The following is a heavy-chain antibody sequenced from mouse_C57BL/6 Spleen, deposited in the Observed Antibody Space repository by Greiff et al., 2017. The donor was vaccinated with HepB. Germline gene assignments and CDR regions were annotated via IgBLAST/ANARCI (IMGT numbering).Heavy chain of an antibody. Sequence: VQLQQSGAELARPGASVKLSCKASGYTFTSYGISWVKQRTGQGLEWIGEIYPRSGNTYYNEKFKGKATLTADKSSSTEYMELRSLTSEDSAVYFCARSGYDYDWYFDVWGTGTTVTVSS. D-gene: IGHD2-4*01. CDR1: GYTFTSYG. CDR3: ARSGYDYDWYFDV. CDR2: IYPRSGNT. J-gene: IGHJ1*03. V-gene: IGHV1-81*01.